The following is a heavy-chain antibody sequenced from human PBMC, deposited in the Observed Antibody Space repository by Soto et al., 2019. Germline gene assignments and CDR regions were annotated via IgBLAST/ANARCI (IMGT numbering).Heavy chain of an antibody. CDR3: ARHGGIAAAGTFLELFDP. CDR1: CGSISSSSYY. V-gene: IGHV4-39*01. J-gene: IGHJ5*02. Sequence: SETLSVTCTVSCGSISSSSYYRGLIRQPPGKGLEWIGSIYYSGSTYYNPSLKSRVTISVDTSKNQFSLKLSSVTAADTAVYYCARHGGIAAAGTFLELFDPWGQGTLVTVSS. D-gene: IGHD6-13*01. CDR2: IYYSGST.